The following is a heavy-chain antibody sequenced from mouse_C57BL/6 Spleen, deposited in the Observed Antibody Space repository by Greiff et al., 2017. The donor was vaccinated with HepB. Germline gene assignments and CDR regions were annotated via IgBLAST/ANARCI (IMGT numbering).Heavy chain of an antibody. CDR1: GYTFTDYN. CDR3: ASRGSYYAMDY. J-gene: IGHJ4*01. V-gene: IGHV1-18*01. D-gene: IGHD3-1*01. CDR2: INPNNGGT. Sequence: EVQLQQSGPELVKPGASVKIPCKASGYTFTDYNMDWVKQSHGKSLEWIGDINPNNGGTIYNQKFKGKATLTVEKSSSTAYMELRRLTAEDTAVYYCASRGSYYAMDYWGQGTSVTVSS.